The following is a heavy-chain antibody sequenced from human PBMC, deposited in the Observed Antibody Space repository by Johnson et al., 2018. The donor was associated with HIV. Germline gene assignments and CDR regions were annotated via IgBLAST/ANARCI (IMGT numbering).Heavy chain of an antibody. CDR1: GFTFSSYA. Sequence: QVQLVESGGGLVQPGGSLRLSCAASGFTFSSYAMSWVRQAPGKGLEWVAVISYDGSNKYYAESVKGRFTISRDNSKNAMYLQMNSLRAEDTALYYCARDGYCSSASCYHDAFDLWGQGTMVTVSS. CDR3: ARDGYCSSASCYHDAFDL. V-gene: IGHV3-30*03. CDR2: ISYDGSNK. J-gene: IGHJ3*01. D-gene: IGHD2-2*03.